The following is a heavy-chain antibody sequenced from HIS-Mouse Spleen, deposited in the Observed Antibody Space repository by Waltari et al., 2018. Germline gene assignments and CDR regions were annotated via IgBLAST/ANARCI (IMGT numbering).Heavy chain of an antibody. Sequence: QVQLQQWGAGLLKPSETLSLTCAVYGGSFSGYYWSWIRQPPGKGLEWIGEINHSGSTNYNPALKGRVTISVDTSKNQFSLKLSSVTAADTAVYYCARGRFGGRAFDIWGQGTMVTVSS. CDR3: ARGRFGGRAFDI. CDR2: INHSGST. D-gene: IGHD1-26*01. V-gene: IGHV4-34*01. J-gene: IGHJ3*02. CDR1: GGSFSGYY.